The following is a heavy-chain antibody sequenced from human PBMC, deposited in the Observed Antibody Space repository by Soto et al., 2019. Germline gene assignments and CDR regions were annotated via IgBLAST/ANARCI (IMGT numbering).Heavy chain of an antibody. CDR1: GFTFSNYG. Sequence: QVQLVESGGGVVQPGMSLRLSCAASGFTFSNYGMHWVRQAPGKGLELVAVISYHGSDKYYADSVKGRFTISRDNSKNTLYLQMDSLRAEDRAVYYCAKDHLTTTVTTVGYWGQGTLVTVSS. D-gene: IGHD4-17*01. V-gene: IGHV3-30*18. CDR3: AKDHLTTTVTTVGY. CDR2: ISYHGSDK. J-gene: IGHJ4*02.